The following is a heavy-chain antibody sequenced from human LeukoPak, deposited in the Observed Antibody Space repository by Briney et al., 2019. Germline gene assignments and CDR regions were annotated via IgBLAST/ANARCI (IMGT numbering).Heavy chain of an antibody. V-gene: IGHV1-69*01. D-gene: IGHD1-1*01. J-gene: IGHJ4*02. CDR2: IIPIFGTA. CDR3: AAAVPERRLGENY. CDR1: GGTFSSYA. Sequence: SVKVSCKASGGTFSSYAISWVRQAAGQGLEWMGGIIPIFGTANYAQKFQGRVTITADESTSTAYMELSSLRSEDTAVYYCAAAVPERRLGENYWGQGTLVTVSS.